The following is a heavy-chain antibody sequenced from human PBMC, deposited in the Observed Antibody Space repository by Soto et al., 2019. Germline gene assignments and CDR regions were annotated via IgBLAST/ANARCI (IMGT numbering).Heavy chain of an antibody. CDR1: GFTVSSNY. J-gene: IGHJ6*02. D-gene: IGHD6-19*01. V-gene: IGHV3-66*01. CDR3: ATGYSSGWPNYYYGMDV. CDR2: IYSGGST. Sequence: PGGSLRLSCAASGFTVSSNYMSWVRQAPGKGLEWVSVIYSGGSTYYADSVKGRFTISRDNSKNTLYLQMNSLRAEDTAVYYCATGYSSGWPNYYYGMDVWGQGTTVTVSS.